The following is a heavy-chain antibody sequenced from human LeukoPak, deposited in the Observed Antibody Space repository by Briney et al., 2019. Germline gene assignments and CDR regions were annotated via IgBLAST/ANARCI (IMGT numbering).Heavy chain of an antibody. CDR2: INSDGSST. V-gene: IGHV3-74*01. J-gene: IGHJ4*02. Sequence: GGSLRLSCAASGFTFSSYWMHWVRQAPGKGLVWVSRINSDGSSTSYADSVKGRFTISRDNAKSTLYLQMNSLRAEDTAVYYCAREEAAAVAYYFDYWGQGTLVTVSS. D-gene: IGHD6-13*01. CDR3: AREEAAAVAYYFDY. CDR1: GFTFSSYW.